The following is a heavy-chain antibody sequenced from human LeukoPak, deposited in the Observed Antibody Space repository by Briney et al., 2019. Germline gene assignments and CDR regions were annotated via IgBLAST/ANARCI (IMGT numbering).Heavy chain of an antibody. D-gene: IGHD4-11*01. Sequence: SETLSLTCTVSGGSISSYYWSWIRQPAGKRLEWLGRIYTSGSTNYNPSLKSRVTMSVDTSKNQFSLKLSSVTAADTAVYYCARLSTVTTSFDYWGQGTLVTVSS. CDR1: GGSISSYY. CDR3: ARLSTVTTSFDY. V-gene: IGHV4-4*07. CDR2: IYTSGST. J-gene: IGHJ4*02.